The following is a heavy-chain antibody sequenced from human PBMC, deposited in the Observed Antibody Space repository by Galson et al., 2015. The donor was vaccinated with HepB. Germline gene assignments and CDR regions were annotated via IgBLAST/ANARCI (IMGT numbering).Heavy chain of an antibody. J-gene: IGHJ6*02. CDR2: IIPIFGTA. D-gene: IGHD2-2*01. V-gene: IGHV1-69*13. CDR1: GGTFSSYA. CDR3: ARGGDIVVVPAAAGSYYYYYGMDV. Sequence: QSGAEVKKPGASVKVSCKASGGTFSSYAISWVRQAPGQGLEWMGGIIPIFGTANYAQKFQGRVTITADESTSTAYMELSSLRSEDTAVYYCARGGDIVVVPAAAGSYYYYYGMDVWGQGTTVTVSS.